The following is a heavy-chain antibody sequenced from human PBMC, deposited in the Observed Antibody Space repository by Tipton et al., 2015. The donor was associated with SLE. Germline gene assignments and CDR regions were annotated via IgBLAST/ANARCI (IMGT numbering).Heavy chain of an antibody. CDR1: GGSISSGSYH. D-gene: IGHD6-25*01. CDR2: IYTSGST. CDR3: ASPGSSAPGPYFQH. V-gene: IGHV4-61*09. J-gene: IGHJ1*01. Sequence: TLSLTCTVSGGSISSGSYHWSWIRQPAGKGLEWIGHIYTSGSTNYNPSLKSRVTISVDTSKNQFSLKLSSVTAADTAVYYCASPGSSAPGPYFQHWSQGTLVTVSS.